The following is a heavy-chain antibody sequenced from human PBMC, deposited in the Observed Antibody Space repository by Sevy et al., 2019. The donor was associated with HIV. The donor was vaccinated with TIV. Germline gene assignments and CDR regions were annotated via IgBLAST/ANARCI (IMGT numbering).Heavy chain of an antibody. J-gene: IGHJ6*02. CDR3: AREGSPYDTYYYYYGMDV. CDR2: MKQDGSEE. Sequence: GGSLRLSCAASGFSFSIYWMSWVRQAPGKGLEWVATMKQDGSEEDYVDSVKGRFTISRDNSQNSLFLQMNTLRAEDTAVYYCAREGSPYDTYYYYYGMDVWGQGTTVTVSS. V-gene: IGHV3-7*01. CDR1: GFSFSIYW. D-gene: IGHD5-12*01.